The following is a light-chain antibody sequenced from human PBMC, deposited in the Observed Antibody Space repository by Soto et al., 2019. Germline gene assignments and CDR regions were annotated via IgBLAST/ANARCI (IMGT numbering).Light chain of an antibody. V-gene: IGLV2-11*01. CDR1: SSDVGRYNY. J-gene: IGLJ1*01. Sequence: QSALTQPRSVSGSPGQSVTISCTGTSSDVGRYNYVSWYQHHPGKAPKLMIYDVSTRPSGVPDRFSGSKSGTTASLTIPGLQAEDEADYYCCSYAGSPYVFGTGTKLTVL. CDR3: CSYAGSPYV. CDR2: DVS.